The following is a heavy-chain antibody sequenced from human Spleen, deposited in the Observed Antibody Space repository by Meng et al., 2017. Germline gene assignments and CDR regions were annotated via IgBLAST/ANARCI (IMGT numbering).Heavy chain of an antibody. D-gene: IGHD3-16*01. Sequence: ASVKVSCKASGYTFINYGISWVRQAPGQGLEWMGWISAYNGNTNYAQNLQGRVTITADKSTSTAYMELSSLRSEDTAVYYCARFWGRGPHDAFDIWGQGTMVTVSS. J-gene: IGHJ3*02. CDR2: ISAYNGNT. CDR3: ARFWGRGPHDAFDI. CDR1: GYTFINYG. V-gene: IGHV1-18*01.